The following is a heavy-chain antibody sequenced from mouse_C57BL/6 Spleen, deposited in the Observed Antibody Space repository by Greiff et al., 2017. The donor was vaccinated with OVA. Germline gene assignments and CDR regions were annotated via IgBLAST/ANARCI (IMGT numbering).Heavy chain of an antibody. CDR1: GYSITSGYY. D-gene: IGHD2-4*01. V-gene: IGHV3-6*01. Sequence: EVQLVESGPGLVKPSQSLSLTCSVTGYSITSGYYWNWIRQFPGNKLEWMGYISYDGSNNYNPSLKNRISITRDTSKNQFFLKLNSVTTEDTATYYCARGIYYDYDRVYFDYWGQGTTLTVSS. CDR2: ISYDGSN. CDR3: ARGIYYDYDRVYFDY. J-gene: IGHJ2*01.